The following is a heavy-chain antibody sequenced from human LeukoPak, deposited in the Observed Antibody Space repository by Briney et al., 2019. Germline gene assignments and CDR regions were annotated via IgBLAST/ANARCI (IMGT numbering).Heavy chain of an antibody. CDR3: ARVSAAGTGPDS. Sequence: SETLSLTCAVSGASISSSNWWSWVRQPPGKGLEWIGEIFHSGSTNYNPSLKSRVTMSVDKSRNQFSLKLNSVTAADTAVYYCARVSAAGTGPDSWGQGTLVTVSP. V-gene: IGHV4-4*02. CDR2: IFHSGST. D-gene: IGHD6-13*01. J-gene: IGHJ4*02. CDR1: GASISSSNW.